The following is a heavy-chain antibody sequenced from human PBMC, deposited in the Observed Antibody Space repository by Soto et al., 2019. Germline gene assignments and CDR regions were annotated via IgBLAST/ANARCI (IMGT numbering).Heavy chain of an antibody. D-gene: IGHD3-10*01. J-gene: IGHJ1*01. V-gene: IGHV2-5*02. CDR1: GFSLSTSGVG. Sequence: QITLKESGPPLVKPTQTLTLTCTFSGFSLSTSGVGVGWIRQPPGKALEWLALIYWDDDKRYSPSLKSRLTITKDTSKNPVVLTMTNMDPVDTATYYCAHSPFTYYYGSGSYPAEYFQHWGQGTLVTVSS. CDR3: AHSPFTYYYGSGSYPAEYFQH. CDR2: IYWDDDK.